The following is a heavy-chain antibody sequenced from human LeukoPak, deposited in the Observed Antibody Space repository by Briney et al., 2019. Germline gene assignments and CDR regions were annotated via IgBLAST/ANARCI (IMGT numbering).Heavy chain of an antibody. J-gene: IGHJ5*02. Sequence: PGGSLRLPCAASGFTFSTYGMSWVRQAPGKGLEWVSAIGGSGGGTYYADSVKGRFTISRDSTKNSLYLQMSSLRAEDTAVYYCARAMTWGQGTLVSVSS. CDR2: IGGSGGGT. V-gene: IGHV3-23*01. CDR1: GFTFSTYG. CDR3: ARAMT.